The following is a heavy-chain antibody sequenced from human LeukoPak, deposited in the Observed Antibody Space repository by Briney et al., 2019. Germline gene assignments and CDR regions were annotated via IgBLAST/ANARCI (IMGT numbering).Heavy chain of an antibody. Sequence: GGSLRLSCAASGFTFSSYWMTWVRQAPGNGLEWVANIKQDGSEKYYVDSVRGRFTMSRDNAQNSLYLQMNSLRAEDTAVYYCARLITSWNSFDYWGQGTLVTVSS. CDR2: IKQDGSEK. J-gene: IGHJ4*02. CDR1: GFTFSSYW. V-gene: IGHV3-7*03. CDR3: ARLITSWNSFDY. D-gene: IGHD5-12*01.